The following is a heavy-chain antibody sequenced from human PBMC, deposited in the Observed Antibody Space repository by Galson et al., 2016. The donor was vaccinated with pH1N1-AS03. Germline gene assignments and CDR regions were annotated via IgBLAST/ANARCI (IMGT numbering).Heavy chain of an antibody. CDR2: ISVTGGST. V-gene: IGHV3-23*01. CDR1: GFTFSSYG. CDR3: AKARSSWPPGWGSVDS. Sequence: SLRLSCATSGFTFSSYGMPWVRQAPGKGLEWVSSISVTGGSTYYADSVKGRFTISRDHSKNTLYLQMSSLRAEDTAVYYCAKARSSWPPGWGSVDSWGQGTLVTVSS. J-gene: IGHJ4*02. D-gene: IGHD6-13*01.